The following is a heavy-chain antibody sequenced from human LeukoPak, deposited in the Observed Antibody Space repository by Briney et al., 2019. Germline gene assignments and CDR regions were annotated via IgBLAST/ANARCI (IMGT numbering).Heavy chain of an antibody. CDR2: IHYSGST. V-gene: IGHV4-59*01. CDR3: ARFLVAMLRYDAFDI. J-gene: IGHJ3*02. CDR1: GGSISSYY. Sequence: SETLSLTCTVSGGSISSYYWSWIRQPPGKGLEWIGYIHYSGSTNYNPSLKSRVSISLDTSKNQFSLKLSSVLAADTAVYYCARFLVAMLRYDAFDIWGQGTMVTVSS. D-gene: IGHD2-2*01.